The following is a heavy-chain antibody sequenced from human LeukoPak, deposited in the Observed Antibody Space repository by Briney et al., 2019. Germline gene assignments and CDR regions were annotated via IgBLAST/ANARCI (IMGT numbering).Heavy chain of an antibody. D-gene: IGHD2-15*01. CDR3: VKGGGNRALDY. CDR1: GFSFSSYA. Sequence: GGSLRLSCAASGFSFSSYAMSWVRQAPGKGLEWVSAINFSGDSTYYADSVKGRFTISRDNSKNMLYLQMNSLRVEDTAAYYCVKGGGNRALDYWGQGTPVTVSS. CDR2: INFSGDST. V-gene: IGHV3-23*01. J-gene: IGHJ4*02.